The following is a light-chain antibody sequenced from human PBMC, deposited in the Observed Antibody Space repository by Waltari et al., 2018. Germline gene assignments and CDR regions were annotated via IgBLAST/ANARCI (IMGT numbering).Light chain of an antibody. V-gene: IGLV2-14*03. CDR2: DVS. Sequence: QSALTQPASVSGSPGQSITISCSGSRSDVGDYNYVSWYQQHPGKAPKLLLYDVSKRHSGASNRFSGSKSCHTASRTLSGRQAEDEADYYCSSFTSKRTVVFGGGTKVTVL. J-gene: IGLJ3*02. CDR1: RSDVGDYNY. CDR3: SSFTSKRTVV.